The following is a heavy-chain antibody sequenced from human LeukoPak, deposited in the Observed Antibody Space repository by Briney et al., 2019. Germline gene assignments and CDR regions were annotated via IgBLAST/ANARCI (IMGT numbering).Heavy chain of an antibody. CDR2: INPNSGGT. CDR1: GYTFTGYY. Sequence: ASVKVSCKASGYTFTGYYMHWMRQAPGQGLEWMGWINPNSGGTNYAQKFQGRVTMTRDTSISTAYMELSRLRSDDTAVYYCARDPYYDSSGYWFDPWGQGTLVTVSS. D-gene: IGHD3-22*01. J-gene: IGHJ5*02. CDR3: ARDPYYDSSGYWFDP. V-gene: IGHV1-2*02.